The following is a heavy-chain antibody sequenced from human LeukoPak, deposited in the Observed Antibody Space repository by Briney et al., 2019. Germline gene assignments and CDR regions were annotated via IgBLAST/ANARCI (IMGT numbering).Heavy chain of an antibody. Sequence: ASVKVSCKASGYTFTSYDINWVRQATGQGLEWMGWMNPNSGNTGYAQKFQGRVTMTRNTSISAAYMELSSLRSEDTAVYYCARGLGNDGIFDYWGQGTLVTVSS. CDR2: MNPNSGNT. CDR3: ARGLGNDGIFDY. CDR1: GYTFTSYD. V-gene: IGHV1-8*01. J-gene: IGHJ4*02. D-gene: IGHD1-1*01.